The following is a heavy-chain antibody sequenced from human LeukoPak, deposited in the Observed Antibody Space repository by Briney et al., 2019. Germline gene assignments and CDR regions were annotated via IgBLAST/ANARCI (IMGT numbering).Heavy chain of an antibody. CDR3: ARLPYSSSTTFDP. Sequence: GESLKISCKGSGYGFTSYWIAWVRQMPGKGLEWMGIIYPGDSDTRYSPSFQGQVTISADKSISTAYLQWSSLKASDTAIYYCARLPYSSSTTFDPWGQGTLVTVSS. J-gene: IGHJ5*02. V-gene: IGHV5-51*01. D-gene: IGHD6-6*01. CDR1: GYGFTSYW. CDR2: IYPGDSDT.